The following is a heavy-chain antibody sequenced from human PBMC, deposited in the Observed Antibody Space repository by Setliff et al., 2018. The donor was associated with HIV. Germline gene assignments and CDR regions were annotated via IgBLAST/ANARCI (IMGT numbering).Heavy chain of an antibody. CDR2: ITSNGGDT. CDR3: ATDDHCSGGSCFLTMDY. V-gene: IGHV1-2*02. Sequence: ASVKVSCKASGYNLIDYYMLWVRQAPGQGLEWMGWITSNGGDTNYAQKFQGRVTITTDESTTTAYMELTSLRSEDTAVYYCATDDHCSGGSCFLTMDYWGLGTLVTVSS. CDR1: GYNLIDYY. J-gene: IGHJ4*02. D-gene: IGHD2-15*01.